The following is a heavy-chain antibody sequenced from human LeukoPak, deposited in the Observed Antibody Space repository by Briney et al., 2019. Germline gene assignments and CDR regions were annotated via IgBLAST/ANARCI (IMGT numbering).Heavy chain of an antibody. V-gene: IGHV1-18*04. Sequence: ASVKVSCKASGYTFTGYYMHWVRQAPGQGLEWMGWISAYNGNTNYAQKLQGRVTMTTDTSTSTAYMELRSLRSDDTAVYYCARAVKGYCSSTSCYVVDYWGQGTLVTVSS. J-gene: IGHJ4*02. D-gene: IGHD2-2*01. CDR2: ISAYNGNT. CDR3: ARAVKGYCSSTSCYVVDY. CDR1: GYTFTGYY.